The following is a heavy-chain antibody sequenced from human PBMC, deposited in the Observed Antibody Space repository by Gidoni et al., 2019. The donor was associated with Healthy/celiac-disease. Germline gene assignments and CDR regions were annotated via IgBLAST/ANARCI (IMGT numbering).Heavy chain of an antibody. J-gene: IGHJ3*02. Sequence: GLRWVSSISSSSSYINYADSVKGRFTISRDDAKNSLYLQMNSLRAEDTAVYYCAWSTMVRGRYDAFDIWGQGTMVTVSS. CDR2: ISSSSSYI. D-gene: IGHD3-10*01. V-gene: IGHV3-21*01. CDR3: AWSTMVRGRYDAFDI.